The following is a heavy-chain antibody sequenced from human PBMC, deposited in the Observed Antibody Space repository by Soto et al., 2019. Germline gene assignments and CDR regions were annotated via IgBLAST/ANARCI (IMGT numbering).Heavy chain of an antibody. D-gene: IGHD1-1*01. CDR2: IYYSGST. CDR3: ARDNSWGFFDF. V-gene: IGHV4-31*03. CDR1: GGSISSGGYY. J-gene: IGHJ4*02. Sequence: SETLSLTCTVSGGSISSGGYYWSWIRQHPGKGLEWIGYIYYSGSTYYNPSLKSRVTISVDTSKNQFSLKLSSVTAADTAVYYCARDNSWGFFDFCGQGTLVTVSS.